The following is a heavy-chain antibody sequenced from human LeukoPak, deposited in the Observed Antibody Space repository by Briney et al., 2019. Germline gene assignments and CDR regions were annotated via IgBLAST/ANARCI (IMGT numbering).Heavy chain of an antibody. J-gene: IGHJ4*02. Sequence: GGSLRLSCAASGCTFSSYSMSWVRQAPGKGLEWISYITSSSSSMYYADSVKGRFTISRDNAKNSLYLQMNSLRAEDTAVYYCARVSGSYGDSAYWGQGTLVTVSS. V-gene: IGHV3-48*04. CDR2: ITSSSSSM. CDR3: ARVSGSYGDSAY. CDR1: GCTFSSYS. D-gene: IGHD1-26*01.